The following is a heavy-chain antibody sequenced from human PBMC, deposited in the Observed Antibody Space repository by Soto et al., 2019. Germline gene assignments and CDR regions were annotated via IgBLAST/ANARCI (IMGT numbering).Heavy chain of an antibody. Sequence: PSETLSFTCAVYVGSLSGYYWSLIRQPPGKGLDCIWEISHSGTANYNPTLKSRVTISIDMSKNQFSLQVSSVTAADTAVYYCARGEPPHVFFRKNWFAPWAQGTIVTLSS. CDR3: ARGEPPHVFFRKNWFAP. J-gene: IGHJ5*02. V-gene: IGHV4-34*01. CDR1: VGSLSGYY. D-gene: IGHD2-21*01. CDR2: ISHSGTA.